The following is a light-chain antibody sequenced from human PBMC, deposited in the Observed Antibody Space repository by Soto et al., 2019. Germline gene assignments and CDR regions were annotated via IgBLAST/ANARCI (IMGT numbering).Light chain of an antibody. J-gene: IGKJ4*01. CDR1: QGISSY. CDR3: QQRNSYPCT. V-gene: IGKV1-9*01. Sequence: DIQVPQEPFFLQTSEGARLTIPCRASQGISSYLAWYQQKPGKAPKLLIYVASTLESGVPSRFSGSGSGTEFTLTISRLEPEDFAAYYCQQRNSYPCTFGRGTKV. CDR2: VAS.